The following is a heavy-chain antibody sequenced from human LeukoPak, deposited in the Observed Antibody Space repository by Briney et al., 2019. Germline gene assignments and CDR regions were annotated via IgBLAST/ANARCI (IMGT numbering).Heavy chain of an antibody. Sequence: GGSLRLSCAASGFTFSTYGMSWVRQAPGKGLEWVSTIVSSGSSTYYADSVKGRFTISRDNSKNTLSLQMSSLRAEDTAVYYCAKASGSYHGYFDYWGQGTLVTVSS. V-gene: IGHV3-23*01. CDR1: GFTFSTYG. D-gene: IGHD1-26*01. CDR3: AKASGSYHGYFDY. CDR2: IVSSGSST. J-gene: IGHJ4*02.